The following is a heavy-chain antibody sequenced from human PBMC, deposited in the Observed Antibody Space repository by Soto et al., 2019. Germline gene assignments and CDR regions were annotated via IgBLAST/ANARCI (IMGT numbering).Heavy chain of an antibody. CDR1: GFTFSDSW. CDR3: AREREDSSWSSAEYLRH. D-gene: IGHD6-13*01. Sequence: GGSLRLSCTASGFTFSDSWMTWVRQAPGKGLEWVARIKPDESEKKYADSVKGRFSISRDNAKNSMYLQMDSLRGEDTAVYYCAREREDSSWSSAEYLRHWGQGTLVTVSS. J-gene: IGHJ1*01. CDR2: IKPDESEK. V-gene: IGHV3-7*03.